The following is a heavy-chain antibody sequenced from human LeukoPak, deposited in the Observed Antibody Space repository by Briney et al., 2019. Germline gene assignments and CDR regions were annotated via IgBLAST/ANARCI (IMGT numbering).Heavy chain of an antibody. D-gene: IGHD6-13*01. V-gene: IGHV3-53*04. CDR1: GFTVSSNY. CDR2: IYSGGST. CDR3: ARDRGPIAAARLMRGMDV. Sequence: GGSLRLSCAASGFTVSSNYMSWVRQAPGKGLEWVSVIYSGGSTYYAESVKGRFTISRHNSKNTLYLQMNSLRAEDTAVYYCARDRGPIAAARLMRGMDVWGQGTTVTVSS. J-gene: IGHJ6*02.